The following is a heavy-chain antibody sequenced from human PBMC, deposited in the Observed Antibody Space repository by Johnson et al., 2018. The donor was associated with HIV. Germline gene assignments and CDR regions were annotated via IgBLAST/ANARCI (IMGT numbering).Heavy chain of an antibody. CDR2: IKSKTDGGTT. V-gene: IGHV3-15*01. D-gene: IGHD3-22*01. CDR3: TTETYYYDSSGYYYGHAFDI. Sequence: VQLVESGGGLVKPGGSLRLSCAASGLTFSDYDMSWIRQAPGKGLEWVGRIKSKTDGGTTDYAAPVKGRFTISRDDSKNTLYLQMNSLKTEDTAVYYCTTETYYYDSSGYYYGHAFDIWGQGTMVTVSS. CDR1: GLTFSDYD. J-gene: IGHJ3*02.